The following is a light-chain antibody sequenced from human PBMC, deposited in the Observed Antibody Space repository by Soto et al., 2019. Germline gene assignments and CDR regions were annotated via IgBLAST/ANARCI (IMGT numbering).Light chain of an antibody. J-gene: IGLJ2*01. V-gene: IGLV1-40*01. CDR2: GNS. CDR1: SSNIGAGYD. CDR3: QSYDSSLRVL. Sequence: QSVLTQPPSVSGAPGQRVTISCTGSSSNIGAGYDVHWYQQLPGTAPKLLIYGNSNRPSGVPDRFSGSKSGTSASLAITGLQAEDEADYYCQSYDSSLRVLVGGGTKVTVL.